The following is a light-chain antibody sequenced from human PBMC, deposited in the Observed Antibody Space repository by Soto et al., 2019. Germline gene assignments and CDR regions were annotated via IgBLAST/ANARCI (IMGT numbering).Light chain of an antibody. CDR3: QQYATAPWT. CDR2: GAS. V-gene: IGKV3-20*01. Sequence: EIVLTQSPGTLSLSPGERATLSCRASQSVSSTYLAWYQQKPGQAPRLLIYGASSRPTGIPDRFSGSGSATDFPLTISFLEPDDLAVYYCQQYATAPWTFVQGTTVEIK. J-gene: IGKJ1*01. CDR1: QSVSSTY.